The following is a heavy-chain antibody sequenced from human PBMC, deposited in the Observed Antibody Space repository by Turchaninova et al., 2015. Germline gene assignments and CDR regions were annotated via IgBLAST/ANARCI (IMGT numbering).Heavy chain of an antibody. CDR1: GFSFNMYS. CDR3: ALTGSSLGH. J-gene: IGHJ4*02. V-gene: IGHV3-48*04. CDR2: ISSGSQTI. Sequence: EVQLVESGGGLVQPGESVGLSCEACGFSFNMYSINWVPQAPGKGLEWISYISSGSQTIHYADSVKGRFTIPRDNAKNSLYLQMNSLRVEDTAVYYCALTGSSLGHWGQGTPVTVSS. D-gene: IGHD3-9*01.